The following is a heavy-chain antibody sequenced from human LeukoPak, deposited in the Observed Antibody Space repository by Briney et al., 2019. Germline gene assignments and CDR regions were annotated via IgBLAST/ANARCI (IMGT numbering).Heavy chain of an antibody. D-gene: IGHD6-19*01. Sequence: PGGSLRLSCTASGFIVSSNYMSWVRQAPGEGLEWVSAVSDSGGSTYYADSVKGRFTISRDNSKSTLYLQMNSLRAEDTALYYCAKQDPYSSGWYPWGQGTLVTVSS. CDR1: GFIVSSNY. CDR2: VSDSGGST. V-gene: IGHV3-23*01. J-gene: IGHJ5*02. CDR3: AKQDPYSSGWYP.